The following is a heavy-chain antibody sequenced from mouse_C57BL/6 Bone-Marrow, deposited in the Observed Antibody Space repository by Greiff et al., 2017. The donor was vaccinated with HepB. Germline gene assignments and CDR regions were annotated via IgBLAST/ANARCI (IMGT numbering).Heavy chain of an antibody. V-gene: IGHV1-69*01. D-gene: IGHD2-5*01. CDR3: ARDYINFAY. CDR2: IDPSDSYT. CDR1: GYTFTSYW. J-gene: IGHJ3*01. Sequence: QVQLQQPGAELVMPGASVKLSCKASGYTFTSYWMHWVKQRPGQGLEWIGEIDPSDSYTNYNQKLKGKSTLTVDKSSSTAYMQLSSLTSEDSAVYYCARDYINFAYWGQGTLVTVAA.